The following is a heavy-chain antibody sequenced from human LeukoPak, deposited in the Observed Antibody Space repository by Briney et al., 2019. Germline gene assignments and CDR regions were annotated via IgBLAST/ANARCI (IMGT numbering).Heavy chain of an antibody. CDR3: AKDNGPLYATGGYYGMDV. CDR2: ISYDGSNK. D-gene: IGHD2/OR15-2a*01. V-gene: IGHV3-30*18. J-gene: IGHJ6*02. Sequence: GGSLRLSCAASGFTFSSYGMHWVRQAPGKGLEWVAVISYDGSNKYYADSAKGRFTISRDNSKNTLYLQMNSLRAEDTAVYYCAKDNGPLYATGGYYGMDVWGQGTTVTVSS. CDR1: GFTFSSYG.